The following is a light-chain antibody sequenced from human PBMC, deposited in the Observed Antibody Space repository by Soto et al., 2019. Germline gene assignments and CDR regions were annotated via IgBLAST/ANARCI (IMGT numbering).Light chain of an antibody. CDR2: GVS. CDR1: QSLSSRN. Sequence: EIVLTQSPGTLSLSPGERATLSCRASQSLSSRNLAWYQQKPGQAPRPLIYGVSGRATGIPDRFSGSGSGTDFTLTISRLEPEDFAVYYCQQYDSSPRTFGQGTKVDIK. V-gene: IGKV3-20*01. CDR3: QQYDSSPRT. J-gene: IGKJ1*01.